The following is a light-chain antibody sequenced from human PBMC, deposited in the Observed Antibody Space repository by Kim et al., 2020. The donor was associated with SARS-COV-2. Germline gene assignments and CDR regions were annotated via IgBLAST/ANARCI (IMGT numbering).Light chain of an antibody. CDR1: SMGSKS. CDR3: QVWDSTTDHRVV. V-gene: IGLV3-21*04. J-gene: IGLJ2*01. Sequence: PGKTAGGSGGGNSMGSKSVQWYQQKSGQAPVLVIYYDSDRPSGIPERFSGSNSGNTATLTISRVEAGDEADYYCQVWDSTTDHRVVFGGGTQLTVL. CDR2: YDS.